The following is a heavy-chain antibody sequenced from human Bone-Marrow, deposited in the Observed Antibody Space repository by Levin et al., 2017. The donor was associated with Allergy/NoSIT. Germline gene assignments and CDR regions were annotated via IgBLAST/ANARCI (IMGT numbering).Heavy chain of an antibody. D-gene: IGHD1-26*01. CDR2: ISYDGSNK. CDR3: AKDSADY. CDR1: GFTFRSYG. J-gene: IGHJ4*02. V-gene: IGHV3-30*18. Sequence: LSLTCAASGFTFRSYGMHWVRQAPGKGLEWVAVISYDGSNKYYADSVKGRFTISRDNSKNTLYLQMNSLRAEDTAVYYCAKDSADYWGQGTLVTVSS.